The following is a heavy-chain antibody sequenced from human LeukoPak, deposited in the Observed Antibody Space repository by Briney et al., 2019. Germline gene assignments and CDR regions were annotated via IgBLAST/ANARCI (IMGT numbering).Heavy chain of an antibody. D-gene: IGHD1-14*01. CDR1: GGSFSNYY. CDR3: AGDGGGQPLAYQGKPVYHYYMGV. CDR2: IYYNGNT. Sequence: PSETLSLTCTVSGGSFSNYYWTWIRQTPGKGLEWIGYIYYNGNTDYNPSLKSRVTISLDTSKSQFSLKLTSVTAADTAMYFCAGDGGGQPLAYQGKPVYHYYMGVWGKGTTVTVSS. J-gene: IGHJ6*03. V-gene: IGHV4-59*01.